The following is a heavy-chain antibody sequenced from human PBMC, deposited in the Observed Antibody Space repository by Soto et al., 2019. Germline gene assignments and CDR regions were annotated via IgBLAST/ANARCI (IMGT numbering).Heavy chain of an antibody. CDR2: IYSGGAI. V-gene: IGHV3-66*01. J-gene: IGHJ5*02. Sequence: EVQLVESGGGLVQPGGSLRLSCAASGFTVSNNYMGWVRQAPGKGLEWVSLIYSGGAIYYADSVRGRCTISRDNSRNMVYLPMSSLRDEDTAVYYCKGGFGVNRSWGQGTLVTVSS. CDR1: GFTVSNNY. D-gene: IGHD3-3*01. CDR3: KGGFGVNRS.